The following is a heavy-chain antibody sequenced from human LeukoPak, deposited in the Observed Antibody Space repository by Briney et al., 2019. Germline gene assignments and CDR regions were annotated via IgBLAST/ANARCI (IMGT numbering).Heavy chain of an antibody. V-gene: IGHV3-74*01. CDR3: ARTDRFEY. CDR1: GFTLSGSW. CDR2: LNIDGINT. J-gene: IGHJ4*02. Sequence: GGSLRLSCAASGFTLSGSWMHWLRQAPGEGPVWVSGLNIDGINTYYADSVKGRFIISRDNTKNTLYLQMNNLRAEDTAVYYCARTDRFEYWGQGTLVTVSS.